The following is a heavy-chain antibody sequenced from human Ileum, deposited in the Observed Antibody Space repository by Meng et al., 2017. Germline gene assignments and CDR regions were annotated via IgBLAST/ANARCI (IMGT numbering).Heavy chain of an antibody. CDR3: ATSGDNSGFYLGY. D-gene: IGHD3-22*01. J-gene: IGHJ4*02. V-gene: IGHV4-34*02. CDR1: GGSFTDYY. CDR2: IYHSGRT. Sequence: QVQLQQWGVGLLKPSETLSLTCGVYGGSFTDYYWTWIRQPPGKGLEWIGEIYHSGRTNYNPSLTSRVTMSVDKSKKQISLNLSSVTAADTAVYYCATSGDNSGFYLGYWGPGILVTVSS.